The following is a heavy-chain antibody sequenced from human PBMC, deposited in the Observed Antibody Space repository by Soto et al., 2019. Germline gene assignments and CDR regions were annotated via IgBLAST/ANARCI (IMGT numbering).Heavy chain of an antibody. CDR3: ARSSGYYLIDDY. J-gene: IGHJ4*02. Sequence: QVQLVQSGAEEKKTGASVKVSCKASGYTFTSYAMHWVRQAPGQRLEWMGWINAGNGNTKYSQKFQGRVTITRDTSASTAYMELSSLRSEDTAVYYSARSSGYYLIDDYWGQGTLVTVSS. CDR1: GYTFTSYA. D-gene: IGHD3-22*01. CDR2: INAGNGNT. V-gene: IGHV1-3*05.